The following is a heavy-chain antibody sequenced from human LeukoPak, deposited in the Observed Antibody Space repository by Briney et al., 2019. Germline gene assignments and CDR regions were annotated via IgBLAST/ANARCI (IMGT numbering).Heavy chain of an antibody. D-gene: IGHD2-8*02. J-gene: IGHJ3*02. CDR1: GYTFTDYY. CDR3: AREDTGPNDAFNI. CDR2: INPNSGGT. V-gene: IGHV1-2*02. Sequence: ASVTVSHKASGYTFTDYYMHWVGQAPGQGREGMGWINPNSGGTNYAQKFQGRVTMTRDTSISTAYMELSRLRSDDTAVYYCAREDTGPNDAFNIWGQGTMVTVSS.